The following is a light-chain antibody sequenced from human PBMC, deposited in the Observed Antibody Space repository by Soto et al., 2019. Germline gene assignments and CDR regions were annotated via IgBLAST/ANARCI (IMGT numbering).Light chain of an antibody. Sequence: DTQMTQSTSSQSASVGDSVTMTCPASQSIRIYVNWYQQTPGKAPNPLIYAASSLKSGVPARFSGSGCGTEFTVTISSLQADDFATYYCQQYKTYSTFGQGTRVEIK. J-gene: IGKJ5*01. CDR3: QQYKTYST. CDR2: AAS. V-gene: IGKV1-16*01. CDR1: QSIRIY.